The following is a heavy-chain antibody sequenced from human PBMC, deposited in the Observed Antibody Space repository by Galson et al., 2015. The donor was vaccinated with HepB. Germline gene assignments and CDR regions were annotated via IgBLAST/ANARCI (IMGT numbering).Heavy chain of an antibody. J-gene: IGHJ3*02. CDR1: GFMFSDSA. V-gene: IGHV3-73*01. CDR3: TRQGAGDFGDYESATDAFDI. CDR2: IRTESNSYET. D-gene: IGHD4-17*01. Sequence: SLRLSCAAPGFMFSDSAMHWVRQASGEGLEWVGRIRTESNSYETAYAASVKGRFIISRDDSKSTTYLQVNSLKTEDTAVYYCTRQGAGDFGDYESATDAFDIWGQGTVVIVSS.